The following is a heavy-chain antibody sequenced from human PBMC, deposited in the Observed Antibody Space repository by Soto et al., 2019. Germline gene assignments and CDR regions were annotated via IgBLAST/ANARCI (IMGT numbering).Heavy chain of an antibody. CDR3: AREEEGSSSWNYNWLDP. CDR1: GFTFSSYG. D-gene: IGHD6-13*01. V-gene: IGHV3-33*01. J-gene: IGHJ5*02. Sequence: QPGGSLRLSCAASGFTFSSYGMHWVRQAPGKGLEWVAVIWYDGSNKYYADSVKGRFTISRDNSKNTLYLQMNSLRAEDTAVYYCAREEEGSSSWNYNWLDPWGQGTLVTVSS. CDR2: IWYDGSNK.